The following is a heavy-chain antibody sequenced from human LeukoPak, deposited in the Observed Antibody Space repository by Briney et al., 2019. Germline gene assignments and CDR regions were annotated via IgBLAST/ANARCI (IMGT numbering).Heavy chain of an antibody. CDR2: ISSSSSYI. CDR3: ARDGGPIVPAAPSFDY. D-gene: IGHD2-2*01. V-gene: IGHV3-21*01. Sequence: GGSLRLSCAASGFTFSGYSMNWVRQAPGRGLEWVSSISSSSSYIYYADSVKGRFTISRDNAKNSLYLQMNSLRAEDTAVYYCARDGGPIVPAAPSFDYWGRGTLVTVSS. J-gene: IGHJ4*02. CDR1: GFTFSGYS.